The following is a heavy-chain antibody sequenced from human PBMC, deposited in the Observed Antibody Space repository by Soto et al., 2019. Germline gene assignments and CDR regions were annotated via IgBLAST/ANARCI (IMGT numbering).Heavy chain of an antibody. J-gene: IGHJ2*01. CDR3: ARSGRTAVGCFDI. CDR1: GASFTGYY. CDR2: VSHSGTA. D-gene: IGHD2-2*01. Sequence: QVRLQQWGAGLLKPSETLSLTCAVYGASFTGYYWTWLRQSPGKGLEWIGEVSHSGTAKYNPSLKSRVTIALDTSKSQFSLGLTSVTAAGTAVYYCARSGRTAVGCFDIWGRGTSVSAPS. V-gene: IGHV4-34*01.